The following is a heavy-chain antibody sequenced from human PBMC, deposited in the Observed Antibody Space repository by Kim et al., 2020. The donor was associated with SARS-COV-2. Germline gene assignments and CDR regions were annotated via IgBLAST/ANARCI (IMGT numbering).Heavy chain of an antibody. V-gene: IGHV5-51*01. CDR2: IYPGDSDT. Sequence: GESLKISCKGSGYSFTSYWIGWVRQMPGKGLEWMGIIYPGDSDTRYSPSFQGQVTISADKSISTAYLQWSSLKASDTAMYYCARRSRLVGATVLGAFDIWGQGTMVTVSS. D-gene: IGHD1-26*01. CDR1: GYSFTSYW. J-gene: IGHJ3*02. CDR3: ARRSRLVGATVLGAFDI.